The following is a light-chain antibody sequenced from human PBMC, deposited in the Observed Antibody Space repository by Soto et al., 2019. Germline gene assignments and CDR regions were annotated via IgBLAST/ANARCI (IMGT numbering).Light chain of an antibody. CDR2: GAS. CDR3: QQLNNFPLT. Sequence: IQLTQSPSSLSASVGDRVTITCRASQGIFDYLAWYQQKQGKAPKLLIYGASTLQSGVPSRFSGSGSGTDFTLTISTLQPEDFATYYCQQLNNFPLTFGQGTKLEIK. J-gene: IGKJ2*01. V-gene: IGKV1-9*01. CDR1: QGIFDY.